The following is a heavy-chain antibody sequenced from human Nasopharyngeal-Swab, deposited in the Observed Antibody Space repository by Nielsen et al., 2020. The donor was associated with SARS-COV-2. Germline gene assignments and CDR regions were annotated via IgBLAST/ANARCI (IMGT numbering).Heavy chain of an antibody. CDR2: IRQDGIDK. CDR3: ARKQLFAWGLYF. Sequence: GGSLRLSCATSGFTFTNYWMSWVRQAPGQGLEWVAHIRQDGIDKYYVDSVKGRFTISRDNSKNSVILQLNSLTAEDTSVYYCARKQLFAWGLYFWGPGTLVTVSS. V-gene: IGHV3-7*01. J-gene: IGHJ4*02. D-gene: IGHD1-1*01. CDR1: GFTFTNYW.